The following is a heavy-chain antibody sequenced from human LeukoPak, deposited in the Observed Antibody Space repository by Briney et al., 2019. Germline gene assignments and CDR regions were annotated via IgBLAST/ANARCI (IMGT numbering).Heavy chain of an antibody. J-gene: IGHJ4*02. D-gene: IGHD6-13*01. Sequence: GGSLRLSCAASGFTVSSNYMSWVRQAPGKGLEWVSVIYSGGSTYYADSVKGRFTISRDNSKNTLYLQMNSLRAEDTAVYYCASSIAAAGSFDYWGQGTLVTVSS. CDR1: GFTVSSNY. V-gene: IGHV3-53*01. CDR2: IYSGGST. CDR3: ASSIAAAGSFDY.